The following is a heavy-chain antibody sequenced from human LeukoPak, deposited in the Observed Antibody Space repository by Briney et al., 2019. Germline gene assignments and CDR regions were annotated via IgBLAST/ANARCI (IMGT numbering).Heavy chain of an antibody. CDR2: ISSSGSTI. CDR3: AREDSITGTYFDY. V-gene: IGHV3-48*04. D-gene: IGHD1-7*01. CDR1: GFTFSSYG. J-gene: IGHJ4*02. Sequence: PGGSLRLSCAASGFTFSSYGMHWVRQAPGKGLEWVSYISSSGSTIYYADSVKGRFTISRDNAKNSLYLQMNSLRAEDTAVYYCAREDSITGTYFDYWGQGTLVTVSS.